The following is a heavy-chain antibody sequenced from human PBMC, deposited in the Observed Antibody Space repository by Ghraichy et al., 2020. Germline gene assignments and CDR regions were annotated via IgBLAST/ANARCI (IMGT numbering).Heavy chain of an antibody. CDR3: ARSNSYGFDY. CDR1: GGSISSSSYY. CDR2: IYYSGST. Sequence: ESLNISCTVSGGSISSSSYYWGWIRQPPGKGLEWIGSIYYSGSTYYNPSLKSRVTISVDTSKNQFSLKLSSVTAADTAVYYCARSNSYGFDYWGQGTLVSASP. V-gene: IGHV4-39*01. D-gene: IGHD5-18*01. J-gene: IGHJ4*02.